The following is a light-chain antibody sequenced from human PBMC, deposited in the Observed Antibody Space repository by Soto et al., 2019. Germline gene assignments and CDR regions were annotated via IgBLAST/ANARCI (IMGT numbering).Light chain of an antibody. CDR2: GAS. V-gene: IGKV3-20*01. CDR1: QSVSSSY. J-gene: IGKJ4*01. Sequence: EIVLTQSPGTLSLSPGERATLSCRASQSVSSSYLAWYQQKPGQAPRLLSYGASSRATGIPDRFSGSGSGTDFTLTISRLEPEDLAVYYCQQYGSSPHTFGGGTKVEIK. CDR3: QQYGSSPHT.